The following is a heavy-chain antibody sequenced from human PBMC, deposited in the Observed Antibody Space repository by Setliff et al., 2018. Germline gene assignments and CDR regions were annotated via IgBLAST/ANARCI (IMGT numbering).Heavy chain of an antibody. CDR3: SRLVRFCTRTTCQRLSGDDF. CDR1: GYTFSDYG. D-gene: IGHD2-8*01. J-gene: IGHJ4*02. Sequence: ASVKVSCKTSGYTFSDYGIAWVRQAPGQGLEWMGWISVHTGNTFYSPKFHGRVTLTADTSTNTAYMELRSLISDDTAVYYCSRLVRFCTRTTCQRLSGDDFWGQGTLVTVSS. V-gene: IGHV1-18*04. CDR2: ISVHTGNT.